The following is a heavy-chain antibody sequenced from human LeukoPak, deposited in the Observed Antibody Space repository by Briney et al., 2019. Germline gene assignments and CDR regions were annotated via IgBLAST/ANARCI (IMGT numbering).Heavy chain of an antibody. Sequence: GGSLRLSCAASGFTFSSYAMSWVRQAPGKGLEWVSAISGSGGSTYYADSVKGRFTISRDNSKNTLYLQMNSLRAEDTAVYYCAKALFYYGSVRGGDYFDYWGQGTLVTVSS. CDR3: AKALFYYGSVRGGDYFDY. D-gene: IGHD3-10*01. V-gene: IGHV3-23*01. CDR1: GFTFSSYA. CDR2: ISGSGGST. J-gene: IGHJ4*02.